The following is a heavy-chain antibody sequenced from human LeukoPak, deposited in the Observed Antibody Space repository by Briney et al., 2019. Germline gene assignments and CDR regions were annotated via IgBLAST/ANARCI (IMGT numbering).Heavy chain of an antibody. J-gene: IGHJ1*01. CDR2: IYYSGGT. Sequence: SETLSLTCTVSGGSISNYYWSWIRQPPGKGLDWIGYIYYSGGTNYNPSLKSRVTISVDTSKNQFSLKLSSVTAADTAVYYCTRDPGASGFQHWGQGTLVTVSS. CDR1: GGSISNYY. D-gene: IGHD1-1*01. CDR3: TRDPGASGFQH. V-gene: IGHV4-59*01.